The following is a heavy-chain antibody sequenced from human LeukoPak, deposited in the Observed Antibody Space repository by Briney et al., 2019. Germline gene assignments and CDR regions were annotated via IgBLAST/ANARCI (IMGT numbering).Heavy chain of an antibody. V-gene: IGHV4-59*01. CDR2: IYYSGST. J-gene: IGHJ3*02. CDR1: GGSISSYY. Sequence: SETLSLTCTVSGGSISSYYWSWIRQPPGKGLEWIGYIYYSGSTNYNPSLKSRVTISVDTSKNQFSLKLSSVTAADTAVYYCASTPGGYCSSTSCYLDAFDIWGQGTMVTVSS. CDR3: ASTPGGYCSSTSCYLDAFDI. D-gene: IGHD2-2*01.